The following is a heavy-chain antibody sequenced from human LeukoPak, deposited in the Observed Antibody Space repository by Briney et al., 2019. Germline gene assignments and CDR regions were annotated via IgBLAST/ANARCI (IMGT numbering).Heavy chain of an antibody. CDR1: GFTFSSDA. CDR3: ARDLGSSGWYGGVDY. D-gene: IGHD6-19*01. V-gene: IGHV3-23*01. J-gene: IGHJ4*02. Sequence: GGSLRLSCAASGFTFSSDAMSWVCQAPGKGLEWVSSISGSGGSTDYADSVKGRFTISRDNAKNSLYLQMNSLRAEDTAVYYCARDLGSSGWYGGVDYWGQGTLVTVSS. CDR2: ISGSGGST.